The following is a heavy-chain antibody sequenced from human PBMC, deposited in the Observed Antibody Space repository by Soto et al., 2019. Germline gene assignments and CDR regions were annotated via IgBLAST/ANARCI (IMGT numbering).Heavy chain of an antibody. CDR1: GFIFDDYY. CDR2: ISSSGSDA. CDR3: VRVRGFFEWLE. V-gene: IGHV3-11*06. Sequence: PXESLSLSCVASGFIFDDYYMNWIRQTPGKGLEWVSYISSSGSDANSADSLKGRFSISRDNAKNAVYLQMNRLSAEDTAIYYCVRVRGFFEWLEWGQGTLVTVSS. D-gene: IGHD3-3*01. J-gene: IGHJ1*01.